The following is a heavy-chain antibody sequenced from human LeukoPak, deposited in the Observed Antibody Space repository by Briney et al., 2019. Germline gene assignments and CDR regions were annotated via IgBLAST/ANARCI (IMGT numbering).Heavy chain of an antibody. D-gene: IGHD4-17*01. J-gene: IGHJ4*02. V-gene: IGHV4-39*01. CDR1: GGSISSNSYY. CDR3: ARRRYGDYEFDY. CDR2: IYYSGST. Sequence: SETLSLTCTVSGGSISSNSYYWGWMRQPPGKGLEWIGSIYYSGSTYYNPSLKSRVTISVDTSKNQFSLKLSSVTAADTAGYYCARRRYGDYEFDYWGQGTLVTVSS.